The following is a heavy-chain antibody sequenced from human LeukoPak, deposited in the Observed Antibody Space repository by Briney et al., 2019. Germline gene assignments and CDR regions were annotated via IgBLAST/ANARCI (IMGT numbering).Heavy chain of an antibody. CDR2: ISSSSSTI. CDR1: EFPFSSYS. CDR3: AKISGWYGHSDY. Sequence: GGSLRLSCAASEFPFSSYSMNWVRQAPGKGLEWVSYISSSSSTIYYADSVKGRFTISRDNAKTSLYLQMNSLRAEGTAVYYCAKISGWYGHSDYWGQGTLVTVSS. J-gene: IGHJ4*02. V-gene: IGHV3-48*01. D-gene: IGHD6-19*01.